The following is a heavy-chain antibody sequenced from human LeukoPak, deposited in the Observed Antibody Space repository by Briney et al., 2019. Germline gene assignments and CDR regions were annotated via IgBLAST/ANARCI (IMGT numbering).Heavy chain of an antibody. D-gene: IGHD3-10*01. CDR3: ARGPRITMVRGVINPPDP. V-gene: IGHV1-69*13. J-gene: IGHJ5*02. CDR1: GGTFSSYA. CDR2: IIPIVGTT. Sequence: SVKVSCKASGGTFSSYAITWVRQAPGQGLEWMGGIIPIVGTTSYAQNFQGRVTITADESTTTAYIELSSLRSEDTAVYYCARGPRITMVRGVINPPDPWGQGTPVTVSS.